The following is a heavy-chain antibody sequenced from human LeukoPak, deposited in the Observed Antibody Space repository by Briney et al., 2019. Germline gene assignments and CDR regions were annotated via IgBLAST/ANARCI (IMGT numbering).Heavy chain of an antibody. CDR2: IRNKANRYTT. V-gene: IGHV3-72*01. CDR3: ARVYSSSWYGSYFDY. Sequence: GGSLRLSCAASGFTFSSYEMNWVRQAPGKGLEWVGRIRNKANRYTTEYAASVKGRFIISRDDSKNSLYLEMNSLKTEDTAVYYCARVYSSSWYGSYFDYWGQGALVTVSS. J-gene: IGHJ4*02. CDR1: GFTFSSYE. D-gene: IGHD6-13*01.